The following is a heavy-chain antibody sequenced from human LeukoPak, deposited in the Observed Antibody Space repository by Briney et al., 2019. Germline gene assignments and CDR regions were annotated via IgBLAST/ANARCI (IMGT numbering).Heavy chain of an antibody. CDR3: ARDWFQRREYSSSGSI. CDR2: IYHSGST. Sequence: SQTLSLTCDVSGGSISSGGYSWSWIRQPPGKGLEWIGYIYHSGSTYYNPSLKSRVTISVDRSKNQFSLKLSSVTAADTAVYYCARDWFQRREYSSSGSIWGQGTLVTVSS. V-gene: IGHV4-30-2*01. CDR1: GGSISSGGYS. D-gene: IGHD6-6*01. J-gene: IGHJ4*02.